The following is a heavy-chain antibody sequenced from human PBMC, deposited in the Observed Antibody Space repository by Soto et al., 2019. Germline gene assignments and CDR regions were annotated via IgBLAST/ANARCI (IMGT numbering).Heavy chain of an antibody. CDR2: IYHSGTA. CDR1: GGSISNNNC. Sequence: SETLSLTCAVSGGSISNNNCWNWVRQPPGKGLEWIGEIYHSGTANYSPSLKSRVTISVDKSNNQFSLTLNSVTAADTAVYYCARRRITTFGVVITGYGMDVWGQGTTVTVSS. CDR3: ARRRITTFGVVITGYGMDV. J-gene: IGHJ6*02. V-gene: IGHV4-4*02. D-gene: IGHD3-3*01.